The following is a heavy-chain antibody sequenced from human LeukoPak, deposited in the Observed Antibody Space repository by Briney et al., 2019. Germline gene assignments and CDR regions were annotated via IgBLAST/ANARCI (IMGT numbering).Heavy chain of an antibody. CDR2: IRQDGGEI. V-gene: IGHV3-7*04. D-gene: IGHD5-18*01. CDR3: ARDTAMVQYFDY. CDR1: GLTFSSYW. J-gene: IGHJ4*02. Sequence: PGGSLRLSCAASGLTFSSYWMSWVRQAPGKGLEWVANIRQDGGEIYYVDSVRDRFTISRDNAKNSLYLQMNSLRAEDTAVYYCARDTAMVQYFDYWGQGTLVTVSS.